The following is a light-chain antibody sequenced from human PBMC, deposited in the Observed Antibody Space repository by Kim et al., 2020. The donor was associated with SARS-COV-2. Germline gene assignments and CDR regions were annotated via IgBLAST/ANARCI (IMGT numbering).Light chain of an antibody. V-gene: IGLV3-21*04. CDR2: YDS. Sequence: GKTARITCGGNNIGSKSVHWYQQKPGQATVMVIYYDSDRHSGSPERFSGSNSGNTATLTSSRVEAGDEADYYCQVWDSSSDHVVFGGGTQLTVL. CDR1: NIGSKS. J-gene: IGLJ2*01. CDR3: QVWDSSSDHVV.